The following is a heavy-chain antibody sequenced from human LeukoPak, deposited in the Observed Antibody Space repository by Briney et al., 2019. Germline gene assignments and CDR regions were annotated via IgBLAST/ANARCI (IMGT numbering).Heavy chain of an antibody. CDR3: AKFPPSSGYAMFDY. V-gene: IGHV3-23*01. D-gene: IGHD5-12*01. CDR1: GFIFSSYA. Sequence: GGSPRLSCAASGFIFSSYAMSWVRQAPGKGLEWVSAISGSGGSTYYADSVKGRFTISRDNSKNTLYLQMNSLRAEDTAVYYCAKFPPSSGYAMFDYWGQGTLVTVSS. J-gene: IGHJ4*02. CDR2: ISGSGGST.